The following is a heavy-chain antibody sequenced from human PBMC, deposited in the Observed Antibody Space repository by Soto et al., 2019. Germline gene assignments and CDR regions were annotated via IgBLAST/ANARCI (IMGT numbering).Heavy chain of an antibody. J-gene: IGHJ4*02. V-gene: IGHV1-69*13. CDR2: IIPIFGTA. Sequence: ASVKVSCKASGGTFSSYAISWVRQAPGQGLEWMGGIIPIFGTANYAQKFQGRVTITADESTSTAYMGLSSLRSEHTAVYYCARAPRLRYCDWLFCPPFDYPGQRTLVTVSS. CDR3: ARAPRLRYCDWLFCPPFDY. CDR1: GGTFSSYA. D-gene: IGHD3-9*01.